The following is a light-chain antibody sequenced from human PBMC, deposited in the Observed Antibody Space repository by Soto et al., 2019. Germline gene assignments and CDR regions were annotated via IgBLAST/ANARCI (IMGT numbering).Light chain of an antibody. CDR2: WAS. V-gene: IGKV4-1*01. CDR1: QTVLYSSNNKNY. CDR3: QQYFSTPRT. J-gene: IGKJ1*01. Sequence: DIVMTQSPESLAVSLGERATINCKSSQTVLYSSNNKNYLAWYQQKPGQPPKLLINWASTRESGVPDRFSGSGSGTDFTLAISSLQAEDVAVYYCQQYFSTPRTFGQGTKVEIK.